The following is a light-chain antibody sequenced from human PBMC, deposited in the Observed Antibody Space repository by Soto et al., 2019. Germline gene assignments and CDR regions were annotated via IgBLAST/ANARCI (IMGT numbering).Light chain of an antibody. J-gene: IGLJ1*01. V-gene: IGLV2-14*01. CDR3: SSYTTSSTLYV. Sequence: QSALTQPASVSGSPGQSITISCTGTSSDVGGYNYVSWYQQHPGKAPKLVIYEVSNRPSGVSNRFSGSKSGNTASLTLSRLQAEDEADYYCSSYTTSSTLYVFGTGTKVTVL. CDR1: SSDVGGYNY. CDR2: EVS.